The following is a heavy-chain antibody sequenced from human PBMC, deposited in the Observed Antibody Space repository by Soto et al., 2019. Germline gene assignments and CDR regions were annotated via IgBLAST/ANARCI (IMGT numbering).Heavy chain of an antibody. D-gene: IGHD5-12*01. CDR2: INPNSGGT. J-gene: IGHJ4*02. CDR3: ARDQFEMATISFPHDY. V-gene: IGHV1-2*02. Sequence: ASVKVSCKASGYTFSGYYIHWLRQAPGQGLEWMGWINPNSGGTNYAQKFQGRVTVTRDTPTSTAYMELSRLTSDDTAVYYCARDQFEMATISFPHDYWGQGTLVTVSS. CDR1: GYTFSGYY.